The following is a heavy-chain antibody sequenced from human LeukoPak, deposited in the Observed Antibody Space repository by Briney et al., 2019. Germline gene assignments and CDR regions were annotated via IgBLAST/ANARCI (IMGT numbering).Heavy chain of an antibody. Sequence: ASVKVSCKASGGTFSSYAISWVRQAPGQGLEWMGWIYGDNGNTKYSQEFQGRVTITRDTSASTAYMELSSLTSEDMAVYYCARGVPGVYYYYYMDVWGKGTTVTVSS. CDR3: ARGVPGVYYYYYMDV. V-gene: IGHV1-3*03. CDR1: GGTFSSYA. D-gene: IGHD2-8*01. J-gene: IGHJ6*03. CDR2: IYGDNGNT.